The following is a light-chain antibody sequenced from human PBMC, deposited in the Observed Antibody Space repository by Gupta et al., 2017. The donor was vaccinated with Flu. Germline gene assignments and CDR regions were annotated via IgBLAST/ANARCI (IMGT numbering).Light chain of an antibody. CDR1: QSVSSN. Sequence: SPAPLSVSAGERATLSSRASQSVSSNLEWYQQNPGQAPRLIIYDAVNRANGIPDRFTDSGSGTEFTLTSSSRQSEDFALYYWQYDDELNSFGGGTTLEIK. CDR2: DAV. J-gene: IGKJ4*01. V-gene: IGKV3-15*01. CDR3: QYDDELNS.